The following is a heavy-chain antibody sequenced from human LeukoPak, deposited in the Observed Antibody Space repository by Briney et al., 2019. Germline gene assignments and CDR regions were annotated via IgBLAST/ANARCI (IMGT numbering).Heavy chain of an antibody. J-gene: IGHJ3*02. CDR3: AKERRADGDYISAFDI. CDR2: ISGSGGST. D-gene: IGHD4-17*01. Sequence: GGSLKLSCAASGFTFRNYAMNWVRQAPGKGLEWVSSISGSGGSTFDADSVKGRFTISRDNPKNTLYLQMNSLRAEDTAVYYCAKERRADGDYISAFDIWGQGTMVTVSS. CDR1: GFTFRNYA. V-gene: IGHV3-23*01.